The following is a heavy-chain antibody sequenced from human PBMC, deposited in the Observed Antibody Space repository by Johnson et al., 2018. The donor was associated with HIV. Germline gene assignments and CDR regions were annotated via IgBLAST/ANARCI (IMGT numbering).Heavy chain of an antibody. V-gene: IGHV3-23*04. D-gene: IGHD2-2*01. CDR1: GFTFSNAW. CDR2: ISGSGGST. J-gene: IGHJ3*02. CDR3: ARDQVVKAAFDI. Sequence: VQLVESGGGLVKPGGSLRLYCAASGFTFSNAWMSWVRQAPGKGLEWVSAISGSGGSTYYADSVQGRFTISRDNSKNSLYLQMNSLRAEDTAVYYCARDQVVKAAFDIWGQGTMVTVSS.